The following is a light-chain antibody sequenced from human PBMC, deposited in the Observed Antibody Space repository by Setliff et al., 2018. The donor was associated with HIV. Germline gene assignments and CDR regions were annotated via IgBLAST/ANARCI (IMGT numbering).Light chain of an antibody. CDR2: EVS. CDR3: SSYTSSSTYI. Sequence: QSVLTQPASVSGSPGQSITISCTGTSSDVGGYNYVSWYQHHPGKAPKLIIYEVSNRPSGLSNRFSGSKSGNTASLTISGLQAEDEADYYCSSYTSSSTYIFGTGTKVPS. J-gene: IGLJ1*01. V-gene: IGLV2-14*01. CDR1: SSDVGGYNY.